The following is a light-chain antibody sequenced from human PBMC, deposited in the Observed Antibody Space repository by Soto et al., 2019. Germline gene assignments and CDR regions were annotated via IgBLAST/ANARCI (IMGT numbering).Light chain of an antibody. Sequence: DIQMTQSPSTLSASVGDRVTITCRASQNITKWLAWHQQKPGKAPNLLIYKASSLESGLPSRFYGSGSGTEFTLTISSLQPDDFATYDCQQYSTSSWAFSQGTKVEIK. J-gene: IGKJ1*01. V-gene: IGKV1-5*03. CDR1: QNITKW. CDR3: QQYSTSSWA. CDR2: KAS.